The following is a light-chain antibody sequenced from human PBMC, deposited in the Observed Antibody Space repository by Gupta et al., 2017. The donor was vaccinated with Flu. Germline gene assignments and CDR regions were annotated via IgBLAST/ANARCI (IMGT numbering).Light chain of an antibody. Sequence: QSSNSTGTGSNIVSGDYVCWYHHHPGNVPNLMIYEINSRPSGLSSRFSGSKCGNTASMTIAGLQAEDAADYYCHSYTGGTNHWVFGGGTKLTVL. CDR3: HSYTGGTNHWV. V-gene: IGLV2-14*01. J-gene: IGLJ3*02. CDR2: EIN. CDR1: NIVSGDY.